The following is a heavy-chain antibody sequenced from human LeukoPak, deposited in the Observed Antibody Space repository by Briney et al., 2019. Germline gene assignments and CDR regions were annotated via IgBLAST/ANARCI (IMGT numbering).Heavy chain of an antibody. CDR3: ARLGTTVTLFDY. V-gene: IGHV4-59*08. J-gene: IGHJ4*02. CDR1: GGSISSYY. Sequence: SETLSLTCTVSGGSISSYYWSWIRQPPGKGLEWIGYIYYSGSTNYNPSLKSRVTISVDTSKNQFSLKLSSVTAADTAVYYCARLGTTVTLFDYWGQGTLVTVSS. CDR2: IYYSGST. D-gene: IGHD4-17*01.